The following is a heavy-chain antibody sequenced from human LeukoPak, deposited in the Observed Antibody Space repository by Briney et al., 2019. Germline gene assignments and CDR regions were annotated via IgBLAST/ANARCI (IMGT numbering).Heavy chain of an antibody. V-gene: IGHV4-59*01. CDR3: ARSSGYYFFDY. J-gene: IGHJ4*02. Sequence: PSETPSLTCTVSGGSISSYYWSWIRQPPGKGLEWIGYIYYSGSTNYNPSLKSRVTISVDTSKNQFSLKLSSVTAADTAVYYCARSSGYYFFDYWGQGTLVTVSS. CDR2: IYYSGST. CDR1: GGSISSYY. D-gene: IGHD3-22*01.